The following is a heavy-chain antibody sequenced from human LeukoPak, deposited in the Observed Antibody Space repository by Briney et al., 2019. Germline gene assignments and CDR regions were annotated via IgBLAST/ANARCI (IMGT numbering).Heavy chain of an antibody. CDR2: IIPIFGTA. J-gene: IGHJ4*02. CDR3: ARGYCSSTSCSVFDY. CDR1: GGTFSSYA. D-gene: IGHD2-2*01. Sequence: SVKVSCKASGGTFSSYAISWVRQAPGQGLEWMGGIIPIFGTANYAQKFQGRVTITADESTSTAYMELSSLRSEDTVVYYCARGYCSSTSCSVFDYWGQGTLVTVSS. V-gene: IGHV1-69*01.